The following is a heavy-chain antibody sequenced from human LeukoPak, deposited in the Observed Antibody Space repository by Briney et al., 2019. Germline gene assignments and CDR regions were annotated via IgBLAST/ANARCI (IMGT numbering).Heavy chain of an antibody. CDR3: ARDRGGSYYFDAFDI. J-gene: IGHJ3*02. V-gene: IGHV3-48*01. CDR2: ISSSSKTI. CDR1: GFTFSSYS. D-gene: IGHD1-26*01. Sequence: PGGSLRLSCAASGFTFSSYSMNWVRQAPGRGLEWVSYISSSSKTIYYADSVKGRFTISRDNSKNTLYLQMNSLRAEDTAVYYCARDRGGSYYFDAFDIWGQGTMVTVSS.